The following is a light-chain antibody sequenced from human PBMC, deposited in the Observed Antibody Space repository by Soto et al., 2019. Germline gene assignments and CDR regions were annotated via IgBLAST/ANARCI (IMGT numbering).Light chain of an antibody. Sequence: DIKMTQSPAALSASVGDRATLTCRARQGISNYLAGFQQKPAKVPERLIYGASSLQSGVPSRFSGSGAGTEFTLTDSSLQPEDFATYFCRLQNGHPGITFGQGTRLEIK. CDR2: GAS. J-gene: IGKJ5*01. CDR3: RLQNGHPGIT. CDR1: QGISNY. V-gene: IGKV1-17*03.